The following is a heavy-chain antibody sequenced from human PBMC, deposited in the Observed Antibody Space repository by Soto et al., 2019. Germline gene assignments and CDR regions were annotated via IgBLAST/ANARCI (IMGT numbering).Heavy chain of an antibody. CDR3: VKGGWLDE. CDR2: ISGRDQST. J-gene: IGHJ4*02. CDR1: GFPFSTYD. V-gene: IGHV3-23*01. D-gene: IGHD5-12*01. Sequence: EVQLLESGGGLVQPGGSLRLSCAASGFPFSTYDMSWVRQAPGKGLEWVSVISGRDQSTYYADSLNGRVTISRDNSKNTLYLQMDSLRVEDTAVYHCVKGGWLDEWGQGTLVTVSS.